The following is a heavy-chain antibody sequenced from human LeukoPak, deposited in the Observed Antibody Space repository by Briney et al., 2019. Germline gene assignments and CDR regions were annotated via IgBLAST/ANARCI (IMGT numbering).Heavy chain of an antibody. CDR3: ARAGIWDYADSSGYHNGAFDI. J-gene: IGHJ3*02. Sequence: GASVKVSCKASGYTFTGYYMHWVRQAPGQGLEWMGWINPNSGGTNYAQKFQGRFTMTRDTSISTAYMELNRLRSDDTAVYYCARAGIWDYADSSGYHNGAFDIWGQGTMVTVSS. CDR1: GYTFTGYY. V-gene: IGHV1-2*02. CDR2: INPNSGGT. D-gene: IGHD3-22*01.